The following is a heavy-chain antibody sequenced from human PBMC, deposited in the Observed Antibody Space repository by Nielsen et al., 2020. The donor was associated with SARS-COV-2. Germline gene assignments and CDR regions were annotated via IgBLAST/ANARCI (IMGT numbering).Heavy chain of an antibody. D-gene: IGHD4-17*01. J-gene: IGHJ4*02. V-gene: IGHV1-8*02. CDR1: GYTFNSYD. Sequence: ASVKVSCKASGYTFNSYDINWVRQATGQGLEWMGWMNPNSGNTGYAQKFQGRVTMTRNTSISTAYMELSSLRSEDTAVYYCATDYTYGDKRGAGYWGQGTLVTVSS. CDR3: ATDYTYGDKRGAGY. CDR2: MNPNSGNT.